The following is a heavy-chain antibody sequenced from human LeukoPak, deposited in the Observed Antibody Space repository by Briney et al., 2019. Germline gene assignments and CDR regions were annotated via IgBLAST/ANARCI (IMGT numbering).Heavy chain of an antibody. CDR3: TRDTGYPNWFDP. D-gene: IGHD3-9*01. J-gene: IGHJ5*02. CDR1: GYTFSSHG. CDR2: VSAYNGNT. V-gene: IGHV1-18*01. Sequence: ASVKVSCKASGYTFSSHGISWVRQAPGQGLEWVGWVSAYNGNTDYAQRFQGRVTVTTDTSTSTAYLHLRSLRSDDTAVYYCTRDTGYPNWFDPWGQGTLATVSS.